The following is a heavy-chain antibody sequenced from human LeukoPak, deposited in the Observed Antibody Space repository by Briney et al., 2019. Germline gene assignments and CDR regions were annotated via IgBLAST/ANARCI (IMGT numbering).Heavy chain of an antibody. Sequence: GGSLRLSCAASGFTFSSYDMSWVRQAPGKGLEWVSVVSGSGSTTYYADSVKGRFTISRDTSKNTLYLQMNSLRAEDTAVYYCAKHGSFGNWYFDLWGRGTLVTDSS. V-gene: IGHV3-23*01. CDR1: GFTFSSYD. CDR3: AKHGSFGNWYFDL. CDR2: VSGSGSTT. J-gene: IGHJ2*01. D-gene: IGHD3-3*02.